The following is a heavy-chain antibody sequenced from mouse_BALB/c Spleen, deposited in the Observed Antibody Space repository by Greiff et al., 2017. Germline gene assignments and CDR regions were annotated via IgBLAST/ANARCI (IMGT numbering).Heavy chain of an antibody. J-gene: IGHJ2*01. CDR3: ARRGLGREYFDY. CDR2: ISSGSSTI. V-gene: IGHV5-17*02. Sequence: EVNVVESGGGLVQPGGSRKLSCAASGFTFSSFGMHWVRQAPEKGLEWVAYISSGSSTIYYADTVKGRFTISRDNPKNTLFLQMTSLRSEDTAMYYCARRGLGREYFDYWGQGTTLTVSA. CDR1: GFTFSSFG. D-gene: IGHD4-1*01.